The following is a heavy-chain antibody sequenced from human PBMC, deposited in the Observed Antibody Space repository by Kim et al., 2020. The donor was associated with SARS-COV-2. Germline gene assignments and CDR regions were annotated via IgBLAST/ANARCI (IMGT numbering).Heavy chain of an antibody. V-gene: IGHV3-7*01. D-gene: IGHD6-13*01. J-gene: IGHJ6*02. Sequence: GGSLRLSCAASGFTFSSYWMSWVRQAPGKGLEWVANIKQDGSEKYYVDSVKGRFTISRYNAKNSLYLQMNSLRAEDTAVYYCARDGIAAAGNYYYYGMDVWGQGTTVTVSS. CDR1: GFTFSSYW. CDR3: ARDGIAAAGNYYYYGMDV. CDR2: IKQDGSEK.